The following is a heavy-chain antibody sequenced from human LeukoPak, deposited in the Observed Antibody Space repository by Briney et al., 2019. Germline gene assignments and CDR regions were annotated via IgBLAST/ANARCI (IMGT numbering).Heavy chain of an antibody. CDR2: INPSIGST. J-gene: IGHJ4*02. CDR1: RYTFTSYY. CDR3: AISGNYFRPFDY. D-gene: IGHD1-26*01. V-gene: IGHV1-46*01. Sequence: ASVKVSCKASRYTFTSYYIHWVRQAPGQGLEWMGMINPSIGSTIYSQKFQGRVTMTRDTSTSTVYMGLSSLKSEDTAVFYCAISGNYFRPFDYWGQGTLVSVSS.